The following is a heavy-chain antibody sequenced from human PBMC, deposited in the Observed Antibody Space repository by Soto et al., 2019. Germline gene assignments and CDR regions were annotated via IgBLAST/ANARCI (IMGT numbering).Heavy chain of an antibody. CDR3: AKMTSTGWYDPVFH. D-gene: IGHD6-19*01. CDR2: ISGSSSNI. V-gene: IGHV3-11*01. CDR1: GFSFSDYY. Sequence: QVQLVESGGALVKTRGSLRLSCVASGFSFSDYYISLVRQAPGKGLEWISYISGSSSNIYYADSVKGRFTISRDNAENSVFLQMNNLRAEDTARYYCAKMTSTGWYDPVFHWGQGTLVTVSS. J-gene: IGHJ4*02.